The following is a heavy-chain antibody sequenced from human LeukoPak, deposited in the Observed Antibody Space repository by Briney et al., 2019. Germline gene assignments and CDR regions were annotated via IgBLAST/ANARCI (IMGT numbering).Heavy chain of an antibody. CDR2: IYLYGTT. Sequence: PSETLSLTCSVSIGSISSSKWWSWVRQSPVKGLGWIGEIYLYGTTNYNPSFTSRVTMSVDRSRNQFSLKLSSVTAADTAVYYCARDGGIVGATSVRGAFDIWGQGTMVTVSS. D-gene: IGHD1-26*01. CDR3: ARDGGIVGATSVRGAFDI. J-gene: IGHJ3*02. CDR1: IGSISSSKW. V-gene: IGHV4-4*02.